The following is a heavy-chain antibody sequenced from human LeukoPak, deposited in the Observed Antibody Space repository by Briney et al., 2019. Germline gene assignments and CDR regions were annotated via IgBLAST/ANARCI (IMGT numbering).Heavy chain of an antibody. J-gene: IGHJ4*02. CDR1: GDSVFSNVAS. Sequence: SQTLSLTCAISGDSVFSNVASWNWIRQSPSRGLEWLGRTYYRSKWYSDYAVSVKSRITINPDTSKNEFFLQLNSVTPEDTAVYFCARGAGTLNYWGQGTLVTVSS. V-gene: IGHV6-1*01. CDR3: ARGAGTLNY. D-gene: IGHD6-13*01. CDR2: TYYRSKWYS.